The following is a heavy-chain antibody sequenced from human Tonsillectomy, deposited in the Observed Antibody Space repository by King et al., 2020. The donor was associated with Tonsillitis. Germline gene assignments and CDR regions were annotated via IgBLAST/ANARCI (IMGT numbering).Heavy chain of an antibody. V-gene: IGHV3-7*01. Sequence: VQLVESGGGLVQPGGSLRLSCAASGFTFDNYLMSWVRQAPGKGLEWVAYIQQQGSEKYDVDFVKGRFTISRDNAKNSLYLQMISLGAEETVSSYCAGDQEGVEWLVTAVFDFWGQGTQVTVSS. J-gene: IGHJ4*02. CDR2: IQQQGSEK. CDR3: AGDQEGVEWLVTAVFDF. CDR1: GFTFDNYL. D-gene: IGHD6-19*01.